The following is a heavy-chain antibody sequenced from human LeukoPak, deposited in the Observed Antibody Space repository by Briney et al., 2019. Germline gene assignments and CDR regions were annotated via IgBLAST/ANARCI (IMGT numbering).Heavy chain of an antibody. CDR2: IKQDGSEK. CDR1: GFTFSSYG. CDR3: ARAKVFDY. Sequence: GGSLRLSCAPSGFTFSSYGTSWVRQAPGKGLEWVDNIKQDGSEKYYVDSVKGRFTISRDNAKNSLYLQMNSLRAEDTAVYYCARAKVFDYWGQGTLVTVSS. J-gene: IGHJ4*02. V-gene: IGHV3-7*01.